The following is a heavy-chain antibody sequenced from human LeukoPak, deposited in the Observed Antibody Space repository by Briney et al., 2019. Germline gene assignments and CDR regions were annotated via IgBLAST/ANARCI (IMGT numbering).Heavy chain of an antibody. V-gene: IGHV4-4*07. D-gene: IGHD7-27*01. CDR2: IYSSGSA. CDR3: ARVTGYDD. J-gene: IGHJ4*02. Sequence: SETLSLTCTVSGGSISGYNWTWIRQPAGKGLEWIGRIYSSGSAKYNPSLKSRVTMSVDTSKNQFSLKLNSVTAADTAIYYCARVTGYDDWGQGTLVTVFS. CDR1: GGSISGYN.